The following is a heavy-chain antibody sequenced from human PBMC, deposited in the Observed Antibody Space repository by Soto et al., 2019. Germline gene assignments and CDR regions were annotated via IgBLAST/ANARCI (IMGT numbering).Heavy chain of an antibody. Sequence: QVQLQESGPGLVKPSETLSLTCTVSGGSVKSDSYYWAWIRQPPGKGLEWIGYIYYSGRTHSNPSRTRRVSMSVDTAKNQFSLKLTSVIAVYTAVYYCARLDCVSPTCQFDYWGQGTLVTVSS. CDR2: IYYSGRT. J-gene: IGHJ4*02. D-gene: IGHD2-21*01. CDR3: ARLDCVSPTCQFDY. V-gene: IGHV4-61*01. CDR1: GGSVKSDSYY.